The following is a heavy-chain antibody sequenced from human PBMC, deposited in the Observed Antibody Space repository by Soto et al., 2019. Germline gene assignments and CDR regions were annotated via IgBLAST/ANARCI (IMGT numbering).Heavy chain of an antibody. CDR3: ARHRYTSAWYPSFLY. CDR1: GGSISSYY. D-gene: IGHD6-19*01. V-gene: IGHV4-59*08. J-gene: IGHJ4*02. Sequence: QVQLQESGPGLVKPSETLSLTCTVSGGSISSYYWSWIRQPPGKGLEWIGYVYYSGSTNYNPSLKRRVTVSVDTSKNQFSLKLTSVTAADTAVYYCARHRYTSAWYPSFLYWGQGTLVTVPS. CDR2: VYYSGST.